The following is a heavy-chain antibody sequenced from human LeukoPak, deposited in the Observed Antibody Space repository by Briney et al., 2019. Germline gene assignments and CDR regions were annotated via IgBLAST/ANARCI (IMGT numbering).Heavy chain of an antibody. CDR3: ARMVRGVKDNWFDP. V-gene: IGHV4-39*07. Sequence: PSETLSLTCTVSGGSISSSSYYWGWIRQPPGKGLEWIGSIYYSGSTYYNPSLKSRVTISVDTSKNQFSLKLSSVTAADTAVYYCARMVRGVKDNWFDPWGQGTLVTVSS. CDR2: IYYSGST. D-gene: IGHD3-10*01. J-gene: IGHJ5*02. CDR1: GGSISSSSYY.